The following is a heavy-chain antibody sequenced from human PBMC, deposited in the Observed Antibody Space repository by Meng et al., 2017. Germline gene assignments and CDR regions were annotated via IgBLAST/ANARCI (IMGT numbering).Heavy chain of an antibody. CDR3: TWDDKAVSDY. D-gene: IGHD1-26*01. J-gene: IGHJ4*02. CDR1: GFTFSSYA. V-gene: IGHV3-15*01. Sequence: VQLVEFGGGVVQPGRSWRLSCAASGFTFSSYAMHWVRQAPGKGLEWVGRIKSNTDGGTAEYAAPVTGRFTISRDDSKSTLYLQMSGLRIDDTGVYYCTWDDKAVSDYWGQGTLVTVSS. CDR2: IKSNTDGGTA.